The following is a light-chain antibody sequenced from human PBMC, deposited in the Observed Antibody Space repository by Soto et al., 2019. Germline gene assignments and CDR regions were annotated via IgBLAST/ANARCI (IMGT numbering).Light chain of an antibody. CDR2: AAS. J-gene: IGKJ3*01. CDR3: QQANSFPFT. CDR1: QGISSW. V-gene: IGKV1-12*01. Sequence: DIQMTQSPSSVSASVGGRVTITCRASQGISSWLAWYQQKPGKAPKLLIYAASSLQNVVPTKFTVSRSGTHFTLTLSCLQPEDFATYYCQQANSFPFTFGPGTKVDIK.